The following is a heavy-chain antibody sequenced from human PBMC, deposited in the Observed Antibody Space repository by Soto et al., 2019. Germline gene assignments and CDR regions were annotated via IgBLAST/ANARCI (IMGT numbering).Heavy chain of an antibody. Sequence: EVQLLESGGGLVQPGGSLRLSCAASGFTFSTYVMSWVRQAPGKGLEWVLGISASGGTTYSADSVKGRFTISRDNSKNTLYLQMNSLRADDTAVYYYAKDGEQSPHGFFDYWGQGSLVTVSS. V-gene: IGHV3-23*01. D-gene: IGHD1-26*01. CDR3: AKDGEQSPHGFFDY. CDR2: ISASGGTT. CDR1: GFTFSTYV. J-gene: IGHJ4*02.